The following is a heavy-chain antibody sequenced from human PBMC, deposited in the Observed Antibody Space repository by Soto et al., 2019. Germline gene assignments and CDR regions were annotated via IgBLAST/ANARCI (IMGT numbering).Heavy chain of an antibody. CDR2: MSNSEST. J-gene: IGHJ2*01. D-gene: IGHD4-17*01. CDR1: GGSISSSSYY. Sequence: QLQLQESGPGLVKPLETLSLTCTVSGGSISSSSYYWGWIRHPPGKGLECVGCMSNSESTYYAPSLKNRRTRSVDTSKSQFSLNLRSVTAADTAVYYCARHVTTVTTTYWHFDLWGRGNQVTVSS. V-gene: IGHV4-39*01. CDR3: ARHVTTVTTTYWHFDL.